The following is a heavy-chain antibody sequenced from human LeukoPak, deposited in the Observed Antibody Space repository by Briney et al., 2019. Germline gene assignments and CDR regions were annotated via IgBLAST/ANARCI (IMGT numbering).Heavy chain of an antibody. V-gene: IGHV4-59*08. CDR1: GGSFSSYY. D-gene: IGHD4-17*01. CDR3: ARQSVTTAQFDY. Sequence: SETLSLTCAVYGGSFSSYYWSWIRQPPGKGLEWIGYIYYSGSTNYNPSLKSRVTISVDTSKNQFSLKLSSVTAADTAVYYCARQSVTTAQFDYWGQGTLVTVSS. J-gene: IGHJ4*02. CDR2: IYYSGST.